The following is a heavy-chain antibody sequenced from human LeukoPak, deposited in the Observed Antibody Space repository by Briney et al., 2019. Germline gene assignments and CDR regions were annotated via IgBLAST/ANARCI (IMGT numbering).Heavy chain of an antibody. D-gene: IGHD5-12*01. CDR2: IYHSGST. CDR1: GGSISSSNW. Sequence: PSGTLSLTCAVSGGSISSSNWWSWVRQPPGKGLEWIGEIYHSGSTNYNPSLKSRVTISVDTSKNQFSLKLSSVTAADTAVYYCARVEWLRTNWFDPWGQGTLVTVSS. J-gene: IGHJ5*02. V-gene: IGHV4-4*02. CDR3: ARVEWLRTNWFDP.